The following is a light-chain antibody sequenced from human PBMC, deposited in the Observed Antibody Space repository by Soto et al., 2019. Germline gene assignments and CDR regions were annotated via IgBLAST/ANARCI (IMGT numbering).Light chain of an antibody. CDR3: LQAASFPRT. J-gene: IGKJ1*01. CDR1: QSISSY. CDR2: AAS. Sequence: DIQMTQSPSSLSASVGDRVTITCRASQSISSYLNWYQQKPGKAPKLLIYAASSLQSGVPSRFSGSESGTDFTLTINGLQPEDFATYYCLQAASFPRTFGQGTKVDI. V-gene: IGKV1-39*01.